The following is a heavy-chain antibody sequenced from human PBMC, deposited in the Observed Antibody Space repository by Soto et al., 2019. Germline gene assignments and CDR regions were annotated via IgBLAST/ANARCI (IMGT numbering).Heavy chain of an antibody. CDR2: ISGSGATT. CDR3: AKGEYKWNYVSDY. J-gene: IGHJ4*02. V-gene: IGHV3-23*01. CDR1: GFTFSTQT. D-gene: IGHD1-7*01. Sequence: EVQLLESGGGLVQPGGSLRVSCAASGFTFSTQTMTWVRQAPGKGLEWVSDISGSGATTTYADSVKGRFAISRDNSSNTLYLQMNSLRAEDTAVYYCAKGEYKWNYVSDYWGQGALVTVSS.